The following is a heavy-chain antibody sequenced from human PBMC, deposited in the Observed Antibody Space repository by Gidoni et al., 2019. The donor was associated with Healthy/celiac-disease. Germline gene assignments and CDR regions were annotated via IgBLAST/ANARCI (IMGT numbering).Heavy chain of an antibody. J-gene: IGHJ6*02. CDR3: ARVSRGMDV. V-gene: IGHV4-34*01. Sequence: QVQLQQWGAGLLKPSETLSLTCAGYGGSFSGNYWSWIRQPPGKGLEWIGEINHSGGTNFNPSLKSRVTISVGTSKNHFALKLISVTAADTAVYYCARVSRGMDVWGQGTTVTVSS. CDR1: GGSFSGNY. CDR2: INHSGGT.